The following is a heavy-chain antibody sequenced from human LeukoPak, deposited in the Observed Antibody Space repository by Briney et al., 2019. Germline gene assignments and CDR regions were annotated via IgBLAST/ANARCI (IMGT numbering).Heavy chain of an antibody. Sequence: PGGSLRLSCAASGFTFSSYSMNWVRQAPGKGLEWVSLISSSRSYIYYADSVKGRFTISRDNAKNSLYLQMNSLRAEDTSVYYCAIAKGYKWDYWGQGTLVTVSS. CDR2: ISSSRSYI. D-gene: IGHD5-18*01. CDR3: AIAKGYKWDY. J-gene: IGHJ4*02. V-gene: IGHV3-21*04. CDR1: GFTFSSYS.